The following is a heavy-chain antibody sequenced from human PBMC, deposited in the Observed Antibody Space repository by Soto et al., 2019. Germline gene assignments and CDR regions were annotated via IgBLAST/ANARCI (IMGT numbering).Heavy chain of an antibody. V-gene: IGHV3-7*01. J-gene: IGHJ5*02. D-gene: IGHD4-4*01. Sequence: EVHLVESGGGLVQPGGSLRLSCTASGFTFSDSWMTWVRQAPGKGLEWVARIKPDESEKKYADSVKGRFSISRDNAKNSMCLQRASLRGEDTAVYYCVRGGSNYASWGQGTLVTVSS. CDR3: VRGGSNYAS. CDR2: IKPDESEK. CDR1: GFTFSDSW.